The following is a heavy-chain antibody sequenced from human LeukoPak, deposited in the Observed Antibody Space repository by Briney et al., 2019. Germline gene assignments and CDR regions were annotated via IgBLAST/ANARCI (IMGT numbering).Heavy chain of an antibody. Sequence: PGGSLRLSCAASGFMFSNYWMHWVRQAPGKGLVWVSVIGRTGGITYYADSVKGRFIISRDNSKNMLFLQMNNLRAEDTAIYYCATKSSDYTGSRGAFDIWGHGTMVTVSS. J-gene: IGHJ3*02. D-gene: IGHD1-26*01. CDR2: IGRTGGIT. CDR1: GFMFSNYW. V-gene: IGHV3-23*01. CDR3: ATKSSDYTGSRGAFDI.